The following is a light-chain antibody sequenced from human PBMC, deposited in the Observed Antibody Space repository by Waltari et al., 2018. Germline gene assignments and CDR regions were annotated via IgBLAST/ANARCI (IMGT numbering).Light chain of an antibody. CDR2: GAS. CDR3: QQYDNWPPIT. V-gene: IGKV3-15*01. Sequence: ELVMTQSPVTLSVSPGERATLSCRASQSVSSSLAWYQQKPGQAPRLLIYGASTRATGIPARFSGSGSGTEFTITISSLQSEDLAIYYCQQYDNWPPITFGQATRLEIK. CDR1: QSVSSS. J-gene: IGKJ5*01.